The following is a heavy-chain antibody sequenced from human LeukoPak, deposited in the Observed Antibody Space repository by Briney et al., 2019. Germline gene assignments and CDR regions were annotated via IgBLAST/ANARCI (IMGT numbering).Heavy chain of an antibody. CDR2: MNPNSGNT. Sequence: ASVKVSCKASGYTFTSYDINWVRQATGQGLEWMGWMNPNSGNTGYAQKFQGRVTMTRNTSISTAYMELSSLRSEDTAVYYCARLRSDDLGAFDIWGQGTMVTASS. J-gene: IGHJ3*02. V-gene: IGHV1-8*01. D-gene: IGHD2-21*02. CDR3: ARLRSDDLGAFDI. CDR1: GYTFTSYD.